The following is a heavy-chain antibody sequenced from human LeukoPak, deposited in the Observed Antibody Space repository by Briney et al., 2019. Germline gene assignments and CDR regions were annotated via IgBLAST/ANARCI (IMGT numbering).Heavy chain of an antibody. D-gene: IGHD3-10*01. Sequence: SETLSLTCAVSGGSISSSNGRGWLRPPPGKGLEWIGEIYHSWSTNYNPSLKRRVTISVDKSNNQCSLKLSSVTATDKAVYYCARRPYYYGSGEYAFDIWGQGTMVTVSP. J-gene: IGHJ3*02. CDR3: ARRPYYYGSGEYAFDI. CDR1: GGSISSSNG. V-gene: IGHV4-4*02. CDR2: IYHSWST.